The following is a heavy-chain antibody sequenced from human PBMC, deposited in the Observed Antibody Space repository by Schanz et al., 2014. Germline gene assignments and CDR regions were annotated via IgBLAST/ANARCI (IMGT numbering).Heavy chain of an antibody. J-gene: IGHJ3*02. CDR2: VFYSGTT. V-gene: IGHV4-30-4*07. CDR1: GGSISSGDSL. Sequence: QVQLQESGPGLVKPSQTLSLACAVSGGSISSGDSLWSWIRQPPGRGLEWIGYVFYSGTTSYNPSLNSRIRIALDTSKKQIPLNLKFVTAADTAVYYCARGVRRYDILTGHYCVDSFDIWGQGTMVTVSS. CDR3: ARGVRRYDILTGHYCVDSFDI. D-gene: IGHD3-9*01.